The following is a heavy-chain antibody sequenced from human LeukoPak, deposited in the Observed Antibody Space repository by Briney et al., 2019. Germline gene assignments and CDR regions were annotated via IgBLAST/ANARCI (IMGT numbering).Heavy chain of an antibody. CDR2: INSDGSST. CDR3: ARGKVDTAMAIDY. CDR1: GFTFSSYW. D-gene: IGHD5-18*01. Sequence: QPGGSLRLSCAASGFTFSSYWMHWVRQAPGKGLVWVSRINSDGSSTSYADSVKGRFTISRDNAQNTLYLQMNSLRAEDTAVYYCARGKVDTAMAIDYWGQGTLVTVSS. J-gene: IGHJ4*02. V-gene: IGHV3-74*01.